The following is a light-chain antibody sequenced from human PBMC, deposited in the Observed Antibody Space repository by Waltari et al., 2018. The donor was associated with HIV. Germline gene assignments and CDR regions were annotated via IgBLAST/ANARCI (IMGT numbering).Light chain of an antibody. CDR1: QSVSSGY. V-gene: IGKV3-20*01. CDR3: QQYGGSPMYT. Sequence: EIVLTQYPGTLSLSPGERATLSCRASQSVSSGYLAWYQHKPGQTPRLLIYGASSRATGIPDRFSGSGSGTDFTLTISRLEPEDFAVYYCQQYGGSPMYTFGQGTKLEIK. CDR2: GAS. J-gene: IGKJ2*01.